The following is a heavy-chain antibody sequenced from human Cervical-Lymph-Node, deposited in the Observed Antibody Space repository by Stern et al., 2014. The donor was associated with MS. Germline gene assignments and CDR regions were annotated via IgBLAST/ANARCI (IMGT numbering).Heavy chain of an antibody. CDR2: VSFDGSYE. Sequence: VQLVESGGGVVQPGQSLRLSCAASGFTFNAYALHWVRQAPGKGLEWVAAVSFDGSYEYYADSVKGRFTISRDNSKNTLYLQVNSLRLDDTAVYYCARVFAVWGQGTTVIVSS. D-gene: IGHD2-21*01. J-gene: IGHJ6*02. CDR3: ARVFAV. V-gene: IGHV3-30*04. CDR1: GFTFNAYA.